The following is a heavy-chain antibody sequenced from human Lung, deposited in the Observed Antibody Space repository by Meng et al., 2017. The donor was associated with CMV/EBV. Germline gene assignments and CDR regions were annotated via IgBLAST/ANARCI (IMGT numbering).Heavy chain of an antibody. CDR3: ARAPGIGGTTGVY. V-gene: IGHV3-21*01. CDR1: GFTFSSYT. Sequence: GGSXRLXCEVSGFTFSSYTMNWVRQAPGKGLEWVSSISGFSDYIHYADSGKGRFTISRDNAKNSLYLQMNSLRAEDTAVYYCARAPGIGGTTGVYWGQGTPVTVSS. CDR2: ISGFSDYI. J-gene: IGHJ1*01. D-gene: IGHD1-7*01.